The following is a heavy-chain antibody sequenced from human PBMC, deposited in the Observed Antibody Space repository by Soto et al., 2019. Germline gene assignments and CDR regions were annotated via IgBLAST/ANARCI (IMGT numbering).Heavy chain of an antibody. Sequence: QVQLVQSGAEVKKPGASVKVSCKASGYSFTSYDVNWVRQASGQGLEWMGWMNPNSGSTFIAQKFQGRVTMTRDSSISAAYMELSSLRPDDSAIYYCARVSFTALLRFPFDLWGQGTEVTVST. J-gene: IGHJ4*02. CDR2: MNPNSGST. V-gene: IGHV1-8*01. CDR3: ARVSFTALLRFPFDL. CDR1: GYSFTSYD. D-gene: IGHD5-12*01.